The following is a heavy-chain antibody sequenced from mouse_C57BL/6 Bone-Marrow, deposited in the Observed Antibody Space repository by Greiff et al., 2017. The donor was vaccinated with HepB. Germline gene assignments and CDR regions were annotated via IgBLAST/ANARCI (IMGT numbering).Heavy chain of an antibody. Sequence: EVKLMESGPELVKPGASVKISCKASGYSFTGYYMNWVKQSPEKSLEWIGEINPSTGGTTYNQKFKAKATLTVDKSSSTAYMQLKSLTSEDSAVYYCARGYGSRYWYFDVWGTGTTVTVSS. CDR3: ARGYGSRYWYFDV. J-gene: IGHJ1*03. D-gene: IGHD1-1*01. CDR1: GYSFTGYY. CDR2: INPSTGGT. V-gene: IGHV1-42*01.